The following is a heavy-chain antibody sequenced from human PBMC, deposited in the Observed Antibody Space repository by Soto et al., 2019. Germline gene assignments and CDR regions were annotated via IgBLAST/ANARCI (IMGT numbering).Heavy chain of an antibody. CDR1: GGSISSYY. CDR2: IYYSGST. CDR3: ARDIEKPRYFDD. V-gene: IGHV4-59*01. D-gene: IGHD1-26*01. Sequence: TSETLSLTCTVSGGSISSYYWSWIRQPPGKGLEWIGYIYYSGSTNYNPSLKSRVTISVDTSKNQFSLKLSSVTAADTAVYYCARDIEKPRYFDDWGQGTLVTVSS. J-gene: IGHJ4*02.